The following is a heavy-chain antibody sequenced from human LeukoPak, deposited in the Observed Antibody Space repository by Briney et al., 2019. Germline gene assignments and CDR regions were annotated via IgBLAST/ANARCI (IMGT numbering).Heavy chain of an antibody. D-gene: IGHD3-10*01. Sequence: SVKVSCKASGYTFTSYDFSWVRQAPGRGLEWMGGIIPIFGTANYAQKFQGRVTITTDESTSTAHMELSSLRSEDTAVYYCASQVTDMMVRGVILLEFDYWGQGTLVTVSS. J-gene: IGHJ4*02. CDR3: ASQVTDMMVRGVILLEFDY. V-gene: IGHV1-69*05. CDR2: IIPIFGTA. CDR1: GYTFTSYD.